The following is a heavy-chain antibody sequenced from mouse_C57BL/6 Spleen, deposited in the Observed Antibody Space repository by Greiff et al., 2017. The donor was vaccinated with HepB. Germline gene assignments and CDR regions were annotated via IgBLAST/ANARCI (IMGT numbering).Heavy chain of an antibody. CDR2: IDPSDSYT. J-gene: IGHJ4*01. D-gene: IGHD1-1*01. CDR3: ARKGEAVEDAMDY. CDR1: GYTFTSYW. V-gene: IGHV1-69*01. Sequence: QVQLQQPGAELVMPGASVKLSCKASGYTFTSYWMHWVKQRPGQGLEWIGEIDPSDSYTNYNQKFKGKSTLTVDKSSSTAYMQLSSLTSEDSAVYHCARKGEAVEDAMDYWGQGTSVTVSS.